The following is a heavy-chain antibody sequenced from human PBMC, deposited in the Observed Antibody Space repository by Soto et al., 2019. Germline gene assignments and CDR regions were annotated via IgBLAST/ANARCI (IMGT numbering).Heavy chain of an antibody. Sequence: SVKVSCKASGYTFTSYGISWVRQAPGQGLEWMGWISAYNGNTNYAQKLQGRVTMTTDTSTSTAYMELRSLRSDDTAVYYCARVDDYYDSSGYYLDAFDIWGQGTMVTVSS. J-gene: IGHJ3*02. CDR3: ARVDDYYDSSGYYLDAFDI. CDR1: GYTFTSYG. CDR2: ISAYNGNT. V-gene: IGHV1-18*01. D-gene: IGHD3-22*01.